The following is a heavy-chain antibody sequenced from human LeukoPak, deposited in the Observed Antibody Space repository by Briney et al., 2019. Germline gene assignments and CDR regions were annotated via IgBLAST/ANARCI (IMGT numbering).Heavy chain of an antibody. CDR1: GGSISSYY. D-gene: IGHD3-3*01. J-gene: IGHJ6*02. V-gene: IGHV4-59*01. CDR2: IYYSGST. CDR3: ARAAWSGYYRYYYYGMDV. Sequence: KPSETLSLTCTVSGGSISSYYWSWIRQPPGKGLEWIGYIYYSGSTNYNPSLKSRVTISVDTSKNQFSLKLSSVTAADTAVYYCARAAWSGYYRYYYYGMDVWGQGTTVTVSS.